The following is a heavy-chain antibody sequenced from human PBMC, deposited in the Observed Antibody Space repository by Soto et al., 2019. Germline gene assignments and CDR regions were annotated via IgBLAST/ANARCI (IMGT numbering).Heavy chain of an antibody. Sequence: TSETLSLTCAVSGYSISSSNWWGWIGQPPGKGLEWMGYIYYSGTTYYNPSLRSRVTMSVDTSKNPFSLKLSSGTAADTAVYYCARVDVQDFSGGVDVWSEGSRVT. D-gene: IGHD3-3*01. CDR1: GYSISSSNW. V-gene: IGHV4-28*03. CDR3: ARVDVQDFSGGVDV. CDR2: IYYSGTT. J-gene: IGHJ6*02.